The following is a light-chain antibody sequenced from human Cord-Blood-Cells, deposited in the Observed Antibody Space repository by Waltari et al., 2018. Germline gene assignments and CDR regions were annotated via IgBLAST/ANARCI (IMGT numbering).Light chain of an antibody. CDR1: SSDFGGYNY. CDR3: SSYTSSSTLVV. Sequence: QSALTQPASVSGYPGQSITISCTGTSSDFGGYNYVSWYQQHPGQAPKLMIYDVSHRPSGVSNRFSGSKSGNTASLTISGLQAEDEADYYCSSYTSSSTLVVFGGGTKLTVL. CDR2: DVS. V-gene: IGLV2-14*01. J-gene: IGLJ2*01.